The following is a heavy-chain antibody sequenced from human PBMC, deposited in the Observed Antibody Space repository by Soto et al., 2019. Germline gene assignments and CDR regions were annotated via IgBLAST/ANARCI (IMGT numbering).Heavy chain of an antibody. CDR3: ARGGTPSDY. CDR1: GYTFTNFG. V-gene: IGHV1-18*01. Sequence: QVQLVQSGAEVKKPGASVKVSCKTSGYTFTNFGLSWVRQAPGQGLEWMGWISAYNGNTNYAQNFHVRVTMTTDTPTSTAYMELRSLRSDDTAEYYCARGGTPSDYWGQGTLVTVSS. J-gene: IGHJ4*02. D-gene: IGHD3-16*01. CDR2: ISAYNGNT.